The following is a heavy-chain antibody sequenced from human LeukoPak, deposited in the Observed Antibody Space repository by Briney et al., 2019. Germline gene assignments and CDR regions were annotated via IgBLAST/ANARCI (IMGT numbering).Heavy chain of an antibody. CDR1: GGTFSSYA. D-gene: IGHD4-17*01. V-gene: IGHV1-69*13. CDR2: IIPIFGTA. Sequence: SVKVSCKASGGTFSSYAISWVRQAPGQGLEWMGGIIPIFGTANYAQKFQGRVTITADESTSTAYMELSSLRSEDTAVYYCARSGDYVRRGGDAFDIWGQGTVVTVSS. J-gene: IGHJ3*02. CDR3: ARSGDYVRRGGDAFDI.